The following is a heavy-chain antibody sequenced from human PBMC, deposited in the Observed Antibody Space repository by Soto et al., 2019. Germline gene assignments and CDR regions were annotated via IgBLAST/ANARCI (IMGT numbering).Heavy chain of an antibody. J-gene: IGHJ4*02. CDR3: ATMKRARLDS. D-gene: IGHD6-25*01. Sequence: QAQVVQSGTAMKEPGSSVKVSCRASGIMSSGYGFSWVRQAPGQGLEWVGMINPILDSTHYAQNLQGRVSLSVDKSRDTANLEVTSLRLEDTAIYFCATMKRARLDSWGRGTVVTVSS. CDR2: INPILDST. CDR1: GIMSSGYG. V-gene: IGHV1-69*09.